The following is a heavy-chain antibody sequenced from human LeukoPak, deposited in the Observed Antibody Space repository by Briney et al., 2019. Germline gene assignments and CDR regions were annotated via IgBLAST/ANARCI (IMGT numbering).Heavy chain of an antibody. CDR1: GGSISSYY. D-gene: IGHD2-21*02. CDR3: AREAPYCGGDCYSGGGAFDI. Sequence: SETLSLTCTVSGGSISSYYWSWIRQPPGKGLEWIGYIYYSGSTNYNPSLKSRVTISVDTSKNQFSLKLGSVTAADTAVYYCAREAPYCGGDCYSGGGAFDIWGQGTMVTVSS. CDR2: IYYSGST. V-gene: IGHV4-59*01. J-gene: IGHJ3*02.